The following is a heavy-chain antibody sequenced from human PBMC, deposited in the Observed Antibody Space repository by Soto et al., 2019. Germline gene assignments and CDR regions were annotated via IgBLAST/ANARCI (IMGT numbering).Heavy chain of an antibody. V-gene: IGHV3-49*04. CDR1: GFTSGEYA. CDR2: ITSNAYGGTS. J-gene: IGHJ5*02. Sequence: GGSRRLASTPSGFTSGEYAMSRVRQASGKGLGWGGFITSNAYGGTSEYADSPKGRFTXXXDXXXXXAXXQXXSLXTEDTTVYYCTRVWGSYYDFWSGRFDPWGQGT. CDR3: TRVWGSYYDFWSGRFDP. D-gene: IGHD3-3*01.